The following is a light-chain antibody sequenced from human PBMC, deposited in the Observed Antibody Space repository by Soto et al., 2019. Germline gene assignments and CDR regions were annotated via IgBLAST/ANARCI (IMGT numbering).Light chain of an antibody. CDR3: QQSGSSPIT. V-gene: IGKV3D-15*02. Sequence: EIVLTQSPGTLSLSPGERATLSCRASQTVRDNLGWHQQRPGQAPRLLIYGASTRATGVPARFSGGGSGTEFTLTISSLQSEDFAVYYCQQSGSSPITFGQGPRLEIK. CDR1: QTVRDN. CDR2: GAS. J-gene: IGKJ5*01.